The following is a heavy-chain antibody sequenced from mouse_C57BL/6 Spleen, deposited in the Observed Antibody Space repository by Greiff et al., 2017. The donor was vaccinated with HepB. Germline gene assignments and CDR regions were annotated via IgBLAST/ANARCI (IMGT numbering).Heavy chain of an antibody. Sequence: QVQLKESGAELVRPGASVSLSCKVSGFTFTDYEMHWVKQTPVHGLEWIGAIDPETGGTAYNQKFKGKGILTADKSSSTVYMELRILTSEDSAVYYCTRVAQATWYYFDYWGQGTTLTVSS. CDR3: TRVAQATWYYFDY. V-gene: IGHV1-15*01. D-gene: IGHD3-2*02. CDR2: IDPETGGT. CDR1: GFTFTDYE. J-gene: IGHJ2*01.